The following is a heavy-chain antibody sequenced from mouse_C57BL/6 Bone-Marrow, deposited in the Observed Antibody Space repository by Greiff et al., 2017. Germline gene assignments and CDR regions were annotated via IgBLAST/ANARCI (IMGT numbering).Heavy chain of an antibody. Sequence: QVQLQQSGAELVRPGTSVKVSCKASGYAFTNYLIEWVKQRPGQGLEWIGVINPGSGGTNYTEKFKGKATLTADKSSSTAYMQLSSLTSEDSAVYFCARLNYGSSYASFAYWGQGTLVTVSA. J-gene: IGHJ3*01. CDR3: ARLNYGSSYASFAY. CDR2: INPGSGGT. CDR1: GYAFTNYL. D-gene: IGHD1-1*01. V-gene: IGHV1-54*01.